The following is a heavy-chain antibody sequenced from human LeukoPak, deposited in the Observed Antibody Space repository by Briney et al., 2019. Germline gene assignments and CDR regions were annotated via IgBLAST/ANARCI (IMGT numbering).Heavy chain of an antibody. CDR3: VKDALRLNYGYFDL. D-gene: IGHD2-21*01. V-gene: IGHV3-23*01. J-gene: IGHJ2*01. CDR1: GFTFSDYA. Sequence: PGGSLRLSCAASGFTFSDYAMGWVRQAPGKGLEWVSGISGTARSAYYTDSVKGRFTVSRENSKKTLYLQMSSLRAEDTAVYYCVKDALRLNYGYFDLWGRGTLVTVSS. CDR2: ISGTARSA.